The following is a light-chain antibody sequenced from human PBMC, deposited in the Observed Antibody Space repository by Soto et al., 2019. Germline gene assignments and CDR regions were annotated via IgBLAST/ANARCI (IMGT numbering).Light chain of an antibody. CDR3: QKSYSTPLT. V-gene: IGKV1-39*01. CDR2: AAS. J-gene: IGKJ1*01. Sequence: DIQMTQSPSSLSASVGDRVTITCRASQSISSYLNWYQQKPGKDPKLLIYAASSLQSGVPSRFSGSGSGTDFPLTISSLQPEDFATYYCQKSYSTPLTFGQGTKVEIK. CDR1: QSISSY.